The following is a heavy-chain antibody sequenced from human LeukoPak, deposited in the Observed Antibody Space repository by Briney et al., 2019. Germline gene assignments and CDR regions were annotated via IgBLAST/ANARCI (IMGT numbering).Heavy chain of an antibody. Sequence: EASVKVSCKASGYTFTSYGISWVRQAPGQGLEWMGWISAYNGNTNYAQKHQGRVTMTTDTSTSTAYMELRSLRSDDTAVYYCARMQLDGNFDYWGQGTLVTVSS. D-gene: IGHD6-13*01. CDR3: ARMQLDGNFDY. CDR2: ISAYNGNT. CDR1: GYTFTSYG. J-gene: IGHJ4*02. V-gene: IGHV1-18*01.